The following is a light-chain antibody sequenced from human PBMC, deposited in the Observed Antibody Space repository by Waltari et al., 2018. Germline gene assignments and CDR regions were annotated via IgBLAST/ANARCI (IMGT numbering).Light chain of an antibody. CDR3: KHAVQTPWT. V-gene: IGKV2-28*01. CDR1: QSLLQSAGCNH. CDR2: CGS. Sequence: DIVMTQSPLTLSVTPGEPASISCRSSQSLLQSAGCNHVDWYLQKPGQSPRLLIYCGSNRATGVPDRFSGSGSGRDFTLKISRVEAEDVGVYYCKHAVQTPWTFGQGTKVEIK. J-gene: IGKJ1*01.